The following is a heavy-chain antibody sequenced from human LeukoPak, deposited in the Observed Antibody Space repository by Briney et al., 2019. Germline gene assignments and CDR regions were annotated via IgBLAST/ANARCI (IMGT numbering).Heavy chain of an antibody. D-gene: IGHD5-18*01. J-gene: IGHJ4*02. CDR1: GDSISSYS. Sequence: SETLSLTCTVSGDSISSYSWRWIRQPPGKGLEWIGYIYYSGGTNYNPSLKSRVTISVDTSKNQFSLKLSSVTAADTAVYYCARDGYIYFTDYWGQGTLVTVSS. V-gene: IGHV4-59*01. CDR3: ARDGYIYFTDY. CDR2: IYYSGGT.